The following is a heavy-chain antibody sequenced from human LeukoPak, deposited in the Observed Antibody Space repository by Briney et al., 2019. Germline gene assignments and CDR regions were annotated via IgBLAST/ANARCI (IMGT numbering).Heavy chain of an antibody. Sequence: PGGSLRLSCAASGFTFSSYAMSWVRQAPGKGLEWVANIKQDGSEKYYVDSVKGRFTISRDNAKNPLYLKMNSLRAEDTAVYYCAKDRDYCNTSGPFDSWGQGTLVTVSS. CDR3: AKDRDYCNTSGPFDS. V-gene: IGHV3-7*01. J-gene: IGHJ4*02. CDR1: GFTFSSYA. D-gene: IGHD3-22*01. CDR2: IKQDGSEK.